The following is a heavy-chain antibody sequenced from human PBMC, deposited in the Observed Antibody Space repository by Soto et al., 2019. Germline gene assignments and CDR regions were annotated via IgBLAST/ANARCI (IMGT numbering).Heavy chain of an antibody. CDR3: AKDPLGKSYYDSSGYYSYFDY. Sequence: EVQLLESGGGLVQPGGSLRLSCAASGFTFSSYAMSWVRQAPGKGLEWVSAISGSGGSTYYADSVKGRFTISRDNSKNTLYLQMTRLRAEDTAVYYCAKDPLGKSYYDSSGYYSYFDYWCQGTLVTVSS. CDR1: GFTFSSYA. CDR2: ISGSGGST. D-gene: IGHD3-22*01. V-gene: IGHV3-23*01. J-gene: IGHJ4*02.